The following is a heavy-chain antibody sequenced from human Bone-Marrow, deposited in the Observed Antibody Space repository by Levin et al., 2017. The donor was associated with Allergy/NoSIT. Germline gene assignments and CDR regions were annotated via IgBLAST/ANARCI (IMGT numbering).Heavy chain of an antibody. J-gene: IGHJ5*02. Sequence: GGSLRLSCAASGFTFNSYHMNWVRQAPGKGPEWVSSISSSSSHKYYADSVKGRFTISRDDAKNSLYLQMTSLRVEDTAVYYCARRAFYYDSSGFNWFDPWGQGTLVTVSS. CDR1: GFTFNSYH. V-gene: IGHV3-21*01. CDR2: ISSSSSHK. D-gene: IGHD3-22*01. CDR3: ARRAFYYDSSGFNWFDP.